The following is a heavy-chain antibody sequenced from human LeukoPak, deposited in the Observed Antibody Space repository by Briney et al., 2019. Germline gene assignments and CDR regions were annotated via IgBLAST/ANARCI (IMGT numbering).Heavy chain of an antibody. J-gene: IGHJ5*02. D-gene: IGHD2-2*01. CDR2: IIPIFGTA. CDR3: ARAHQASYCSSTSCWAWANWFDP. CDR1: GGTFSSYA. Sequence: ASVKVSCKASGGTFSSYAISWVRQAPGQGLEWMGGIIPIFGTANYAQKFQGRVTITTDESTSTAYMELSSLRSEDTAVYYCARAHQASYCSSTSCWAWANWFDPWGQGTLVTVSS. V-gene: IGHV1-69*05.